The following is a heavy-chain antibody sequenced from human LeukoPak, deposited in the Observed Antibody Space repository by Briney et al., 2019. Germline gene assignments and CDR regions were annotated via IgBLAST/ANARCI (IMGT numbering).Heavy chain of an antibody. CDR1: GFTFSAHS. CDR3: ARTPLLNADSTMDIPFDY. Sequence: GGSLRLSCAASGFTFSAHSMNWVRQSPGKGLEWVSSITISSSSYIYYADSVKGRFTISRDDAKNSLFLRMNSLRAEDTAVYYCARTPLLNADSTMDIPFDYWGRGTLVSVSS. D-gene: IGHD5-18*01. V-gene: IGHV3-21*01. CDR2: ITISSSSYI. J-gene: IGHJ4*02.